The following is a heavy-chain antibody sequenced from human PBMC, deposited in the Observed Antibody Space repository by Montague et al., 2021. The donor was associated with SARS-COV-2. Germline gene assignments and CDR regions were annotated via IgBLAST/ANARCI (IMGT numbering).Heavy chain of an antibody. Sequence: SETLSLTCTVSGGSISSSRYYWGWIRQPPGKGLEWIGSIYYSGSTYYNPSLKSRVTISVDTSKNQFSLKLSTVTAADTAVYYCARHASYDYSKDLYYYYYYGMDVWGQGTTVTVSS. CDR3: ARHASYDYSKDLYYYYYYGMDV. D-gene: IGHD4-11*01. CDR1: GGSISSSRYY. V-gene: IGHV4-39*01. J-gene: IGHJ6*02. CDR2: IYYSGST.